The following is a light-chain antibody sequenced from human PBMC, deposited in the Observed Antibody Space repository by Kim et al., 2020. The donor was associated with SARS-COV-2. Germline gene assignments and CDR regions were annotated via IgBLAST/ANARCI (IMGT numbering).Light chain of an antibody. J-gene: IGKJ1*01. Sequence: SPRETHPLSCTVTPSVSDSSFSLYQQTPGPPPTLLIYGASRRATGIPDTFSGSVSVTHFTLTISRLEPEDFSVYYCQQYGSSPLTFGQGTKVDIK. V-gene: IGKV3-20*01. CDR1: PSVSDSS. CDR3: QQYGSSPLT. CDR2: GAS.